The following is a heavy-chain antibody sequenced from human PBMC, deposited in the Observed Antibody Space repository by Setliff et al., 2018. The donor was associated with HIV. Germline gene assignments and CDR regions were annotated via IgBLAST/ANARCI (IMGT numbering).Heavy chain of an antibody. CDR2: MSDYNRNT. CDR3: ARRADWFDP. Sequence: ASVKVSCKASGYSFTSFGISWVRQAPGQGLEWVGWMSDYNRNTEHAEKFRGRVTLTKDISTSTAYMELRSLRLDDTAVYYCARRADWFDPWGQGTLVTVSS. J-gene: IGHJ5*02. V-gene: IGHV1-18*01. CDR1: GYSFTSFG.